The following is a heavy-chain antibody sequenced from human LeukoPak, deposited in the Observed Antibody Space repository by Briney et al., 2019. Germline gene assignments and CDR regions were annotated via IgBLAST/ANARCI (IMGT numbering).Heavy chain of an antibody. J-gene: IGHJ4*02. V-gene: IGHV3-7*01. CDR3: ARDAGYGGNSDY. CDR1: GFTFNMYW. CDR2: INKDGSDK. D-gene: IGHD4-23*01. Sequence: GGSLRLSCAVSGFTFNMYWMTWVRQAPGKGLESVAYINKDGSDKYYVDSVKGRFTVSRDNAKNSLYLQMNSPGAEDRAVYYCARDAGYGGNSDYWGQGTLVTVSS.